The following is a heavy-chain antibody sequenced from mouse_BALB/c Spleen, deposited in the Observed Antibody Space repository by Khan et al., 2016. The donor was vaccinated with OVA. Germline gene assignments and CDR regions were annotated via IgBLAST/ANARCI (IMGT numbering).Heavy chain of an antibody. Sequence: QVHVKQSGAELARPGASVKMSCKASGYTFTTYTIHWVKQRPGQGLEWIGYIIPSNDYTNYNQKFKDRATLTADKSSSTAYMQLSSLTSEDSAVLYCVREGAYYRSDGWFAYWGQGTLVTVSA. D-gene: IGHD2-14*01. V-gene: IGHV1-4*01. J-gene: IGHJ3*01. CDR2: IIPSNDYT. CDR3: VREGAYYRSDGWFAY. CDR1: GYTFTTYT.